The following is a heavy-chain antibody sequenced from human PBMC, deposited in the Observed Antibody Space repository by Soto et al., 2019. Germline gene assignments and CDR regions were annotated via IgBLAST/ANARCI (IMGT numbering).Heavy chain of an antibody. CDR2: TYYRSKWFH. CDR1: GDSVSSNSAA. CDR3: AREPEQQLVRSPFDY. J-gene: IGHJ4*02. V-gene: IGHV6-1*01. D-gene: IGHD6-13*01. Sequence: SQTLSLTCAISGDSVSSNSAAWNWIRQSPSIGLEWLGRTYYRSKWFHNYAESVKSRISINPDTSKNQFSLQLNSVTPEDTAVYYCAREPEQQLVRSPFDYWGQGTLVTV.